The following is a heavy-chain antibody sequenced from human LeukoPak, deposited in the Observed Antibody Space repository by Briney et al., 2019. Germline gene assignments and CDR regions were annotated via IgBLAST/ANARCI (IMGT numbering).Heavy chain of an antibody. V-gene: IGHV3-11*01. J-gene: IGHJ4*02. Sequence: GGSLRLSCAASGFTFSDYYMSWIRQAPGMGLEWVSYISSSGSTIYYADSVKGRFTISRDNAKNSLYLQMNSLRAEDTAVYYCARGLRYSSSLPMYDYWGQGTLVTVSS. CDR3: ARGLRYSSSLPMYDY. CDR1: GFTFSDYY. CDR2: ISSSGSTI. D-gene: IGHD6-13*01.